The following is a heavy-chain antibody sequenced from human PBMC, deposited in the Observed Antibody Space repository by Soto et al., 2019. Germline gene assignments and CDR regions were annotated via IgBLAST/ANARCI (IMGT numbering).Heavy chain of an antibody. J-gene: IGHJ6*02. CDR2: IDPNSGAT. V-gene: IGHV1-2*02. D-gene: IGHD5-18*01. Sequence: QVYLVQSGAEVRRPGASVKVSCTAFGYILTGYSLHWVRQAPGQGLEWMGWIDPNSGATNSAERCHGRVSMTRATSISAAYLELSSLRSDDTAVYYCARGYGSSPNMELRFGMDVWGQGTTISVSS. CDR1: GYILTGYS. CDR3: ARGYGSSPNMELRFGMDV.